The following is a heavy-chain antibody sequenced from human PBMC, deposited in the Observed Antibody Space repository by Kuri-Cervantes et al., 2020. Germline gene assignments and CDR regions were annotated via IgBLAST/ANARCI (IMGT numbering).Heavy chain of an antibody. Sequence: GESLKISCAASGFAFSSYAMHWVRQAPGKGLEWVAVISYDGSNKYYADSVKGRFTISRDNSKNTLYLQMNSLRAEDTAVYYCARPALVSSYYYMDVWGKGTTVTDSS. J-gene: IGHJ6*03. CDR2: ISYDGSNK. V-gene: IGHV3-30*01. CDR1: GFAFSSYA. CDR3: ARPALVSSYYYMDV. D-gene: IGHD2-2*01.